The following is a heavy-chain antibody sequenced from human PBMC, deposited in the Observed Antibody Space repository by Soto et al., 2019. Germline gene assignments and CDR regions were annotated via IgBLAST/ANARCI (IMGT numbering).Heavy chain of an antibody. J-gene: IGHJ4*02. V-gene: IGHV3-23*01. CDR1: GFTFSSYL. CDR2: ITDSGGST. CDR3: AKDLVEVAAVGVDY. D-gene: IGHD6-13*01. Sequence: PGGSLILSCAASGFTFSSYLMSWVRQAPGKGLEWVSAITDSGGSTYYADSVKGRFTISRDNSKNTLSLQMNSLRAEDTAVYYCAKDLVEVAAVGVDYWGQGTRVTVSS.